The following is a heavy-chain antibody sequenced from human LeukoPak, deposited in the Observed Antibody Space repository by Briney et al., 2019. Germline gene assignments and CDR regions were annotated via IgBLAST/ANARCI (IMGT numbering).Heavy chain of an antibody. Sequence: GESLKISCQASGYSFSNYWIGWLRQMPGEGLEWMGIIYPGDSNTRYSPSFRGQVTISADKSISTAYLQWNSLKASDTAMYYCARDSGGSSLYNFDYCGQGTLVTVSS. CDR1: GYSFSNYW. CDR2: IYPGDSNT. J-gene: IGHJ4*02. CDR3: ARDSGGSSLYNFDY. D-gene: IGHD2-15*01. V-gene: IGHV5-51*01.